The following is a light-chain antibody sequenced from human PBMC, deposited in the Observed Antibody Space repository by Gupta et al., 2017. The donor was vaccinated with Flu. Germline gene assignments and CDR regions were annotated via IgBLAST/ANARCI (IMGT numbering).Light chain of an antibody. CDR2: EVY. Sequence: QSALTQPASVSGSPGQSTTISCTGTSSDVGRYNYVSWYQHHPDKAPQLMIYEVYNRPSGVSNRFSGSKSGNTASLTISGLQAEDEADYYCTSYTGSTPLVIVGGGTKLTVL. CDR1: SSDVGRYNY. V-gene: IGLV2-14*01. CDR3: TSYTGSTPLVI. J-gene: IGLJ2*01.